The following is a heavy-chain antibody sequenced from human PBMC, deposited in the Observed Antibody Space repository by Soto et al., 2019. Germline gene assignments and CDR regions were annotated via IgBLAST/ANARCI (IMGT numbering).Heavy chain of an antibody. CDR3: AKERVRFIDA. CDR1: GFSFDDFA. J-gene: IGHJ5*02. Sequence: QLVESGGGLVQPGGSLRLSCGASGFSFDDFAMHWVRQAPGKGLEWISGITWNSVSTDYANSVKGRFTVSRDNAKNSLYLHMSSLTTEDTARYFCAKERVRFIDAWGQGTLVTVSS. D-gene: IGHD3-3*01. CDR2: ITWNSVST. V-gene: IGHV3-9*01.